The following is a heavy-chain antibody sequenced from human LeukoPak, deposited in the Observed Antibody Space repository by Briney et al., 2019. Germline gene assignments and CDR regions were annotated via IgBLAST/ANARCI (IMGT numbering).Heavy chain of an antibody. Sequence: GGSLRLSCAASGFTFSSNWMHWVRQAPGKGLVWVSHISTDARTITYADFVKGRFTISRDNAENSLYLEMNSLRVEDTAIYYCVRDRGSYRPIDYWGQGTLVTVSS. D-gene: IGHD1-26*01. CDR1: GFTFSSNW. CDR2: ISTDARTI. J-gene: IGHJ4*02. V-gene: IGHV3-74*01. CDR3: VRDRGSYRPIDY.